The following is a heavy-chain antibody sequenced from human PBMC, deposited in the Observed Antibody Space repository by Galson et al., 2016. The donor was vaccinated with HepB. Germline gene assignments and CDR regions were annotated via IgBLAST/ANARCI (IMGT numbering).Heavy chain of an antibody. D-gene: IGHD3-10*01. Sequence: SLRLSCAGSRFTFSSFAMNWVRQAPGKGLEWVAVISYDGTKKYYADSVKGRFTISRDNYKNTLYVQMNSLRVEDTAVYYCVRVPTWFGDEYYRGDDAFDIWGQGTMVTVSS. CDR3: VRVPTWFGDEYYRGDDAFDI. V-gene: IGHV3-30*03. J-gene: IGHJ3*02. CDR2: ISYDGTKK. CDR1: RFTFSSFA.